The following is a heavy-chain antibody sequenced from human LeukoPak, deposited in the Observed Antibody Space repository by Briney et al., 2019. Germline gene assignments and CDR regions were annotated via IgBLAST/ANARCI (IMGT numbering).Heavy chain of an antibody. Sequence: SETLSLTCAVYGGSFSGYYWSWIRQPPGKGLEWIGEINHSGSTNYNPSLKSRVTISVDTSKNQFSLKLSSVTAADTAVYYCARDPHESQGYMDVWGKGTTVTVSS. V-gene: IGHV4-34*01. CDR2: INHSGST. J-gene: IGHJ6*03. CDR3: ARDPHESQGYMDV. CDR1: GGSFSGYY.